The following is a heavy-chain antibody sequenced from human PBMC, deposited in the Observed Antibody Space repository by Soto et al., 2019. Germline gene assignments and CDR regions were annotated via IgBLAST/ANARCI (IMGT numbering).Heavy chain of an antibody. Sequence: QEQLVESGGGWVKPGGSLRLSCAASGFTFSDYYIAWIRQAPGKGLEWISYMSSTGSYKRYADSVKGRFTIARDNANNSLVLKMNRRRADDTAVYYCVRDLYGSGTSLRGWFDPWGQGTLVTVSS. J-gene: IGHJ5*02. D-gene: IGHD3-10*01. CDR1: GFTFSDYY. CDR2: MSSTGSYK. CDR3: VRDLYGSGTSLRGWFDP. V-gene: IGHV3-11*06.